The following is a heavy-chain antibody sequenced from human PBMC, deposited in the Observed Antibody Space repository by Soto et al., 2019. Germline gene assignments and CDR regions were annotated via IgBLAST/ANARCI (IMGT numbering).Heavy chain of an antibody. Sequence: ASVQVSCKASGYTFTSYGISWVRQAPGQGLEWMGWISAYNGNTNYAQKLQGRVTMTTDTSTSTAYMELRSLRSDDTAVYYCARVASGYDPSDYWGQGTLVTVSS. J-gene: IGHJ4*02. CDR2: ISAYNGNT. CDR1: GYTFTSYG. V-gene: IGHV1-18*01. D-gene: IGHD5-12*01. CDR3: ARVASGYDPSDY.